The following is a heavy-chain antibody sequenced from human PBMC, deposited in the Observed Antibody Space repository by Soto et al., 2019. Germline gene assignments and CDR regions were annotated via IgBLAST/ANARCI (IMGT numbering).Heavy chain of an antibody. CDR2: INSDGSST. D-gene: IGHD1-26*01. J-gene: IGHJ3*02. CDR3: ARDLGGSYGGDAFDI. Sequence: EVQLVESGGGLVQPGGSLRLSCAASGFTFSSYWMHWVRQAPGKGLVWVSRINSDGSSTSYADSVKGRFTISRDNAKNTLYLQMNSLRAEDTAVYYCARDLGGSYGGDAFDIWGQGTMVTVSS. V-gene: IGHV3-74*01. CDR1: GFTFSSYW.